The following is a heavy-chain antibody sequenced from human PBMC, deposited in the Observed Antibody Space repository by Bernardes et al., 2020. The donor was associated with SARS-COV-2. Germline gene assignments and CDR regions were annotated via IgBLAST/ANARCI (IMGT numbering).Heavy chain of an antibody. Sequence: GSLRLSCAASGFTFSAFGMHWVRQAPGKGLEWVAVISFDGSDEYYADSVKGRFTISRDNSKNTLYLQMSSLRVEDTAVYYCAKGGDGAHFFDYWGQGTLVTVSS. CDR3: AKGGDGAHFFDY. CDR2: ISFDGSDE. D-gene: IGHD1-26*01. J-gene: IGHJ4*02. CDR1: GFTFSAFG. V-gene: IGHV3-30*18.